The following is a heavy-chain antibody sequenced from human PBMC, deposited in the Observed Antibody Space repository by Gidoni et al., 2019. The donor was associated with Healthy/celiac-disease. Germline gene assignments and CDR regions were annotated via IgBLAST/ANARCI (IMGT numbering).Heavy chain of an antibody. D-gene: IGHD1-7*01. J-gene: IGHJ2*01. CDR2: INRDGSST. V-gene: IGHV3-74*01. CDR3: ARGNWNLNWYFDL. CDR1: GFTFSSYW. Sequence: EVQLVESGGGLVQPGGSLRLSCAASGFTFSSYWMHWVRQAPGKGLVWVSRINRDGSSTSYADSVKGRFTISRDNAKNTLYLQMNSLRAEDTAVYYCARGNWNLNWYFDLWGRGTLVTVSS.